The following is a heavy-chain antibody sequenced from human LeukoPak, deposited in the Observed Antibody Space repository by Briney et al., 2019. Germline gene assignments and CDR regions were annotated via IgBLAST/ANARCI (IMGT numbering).Heavy chain of an antibody. J-gene: IGHJ4*02. Sequence: GGSLRLSCEASGFSVRNSYMSWVRQGPGEGLEWLANINLDGSETHFVDSVKGRFTISRDNAKNSLCLQMSGLRVEDTAVYYCARGYSDWLRWGQGTQVTVSS. CDR2: INLDGSET. V-gene: IGHV3-7*01. CDR3: ARGYSDWLR. D-gene: IGHD4-11*01. CDR1: GFSVRNSY.